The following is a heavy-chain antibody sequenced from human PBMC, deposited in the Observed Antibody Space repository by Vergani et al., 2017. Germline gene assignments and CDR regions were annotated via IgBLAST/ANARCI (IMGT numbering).Heavy chain of an antibody. J-gene: IGHJ6*02. CDR3: ARFLDYSSGWYSSLGGYYYYGMDV. Sequence: QVQLQQSGPGLVKPSQTLSLTCAISGDSVSSNSAAWNWIRQSPSRGLEWLGRTYYRSKWYNDYAVSVKSRITINPDTSKNQFSLQLNSVTPEDTAVYYCARFLDYSSGWYSSLGGYYYYGMDVWGQGTTVTVSS. CDR2: TYYRSKWYN. CDR1: GDSVSSNSAA. D-gene: IGHD6-19*01. V-gene: IGHV6-1*01.